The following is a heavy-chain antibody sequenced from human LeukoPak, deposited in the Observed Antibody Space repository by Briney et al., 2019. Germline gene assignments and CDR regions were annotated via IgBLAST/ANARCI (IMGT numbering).Heavy chain of an antibody. D-gene: IGHD5-18*01. V-gene: IGHV4-59*01. CDR1: GGSINNYF. CDR3: ARGVDTAWFDP. Sequence: SETLSLTCTVSGGSINNYFWSWIRQPPGKGLECIAYIYYSDSTNYKPSLKSRVTVSVDTSKNQFSLKLSSVTAADTAVYYCARGVDTAWFDPWGQGTLVTVSS. J-gene: IGHJ5*02. CDR2: IYYSDST.